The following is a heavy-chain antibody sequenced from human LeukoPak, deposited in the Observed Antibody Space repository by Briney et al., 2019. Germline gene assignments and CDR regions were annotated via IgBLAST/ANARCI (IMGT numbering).Heavy chain of an antibody. D-gene: IGHD1-26*01. J-gene: IGHJ4*02. CDR1: GFSVTNDY. Sequence: PGGSLRLSCAGSGFSVTNDYINWVRQVPGKGLEWVGLIKSKAHGGTTEYAAPVQGRFTISRDDSKNTLFLQMSSLQPEDTAVYHCVAYISGSFPTGGQGTLVTVSS. CDR3: VAYISGSFPT. V-gene: IGHV3-15*01. CDR2: IKSKAHGGTT.